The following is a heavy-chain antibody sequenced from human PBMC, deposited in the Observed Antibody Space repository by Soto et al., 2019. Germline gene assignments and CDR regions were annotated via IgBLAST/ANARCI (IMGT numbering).Heavy chain of an antibody. D-gene: IGHD2-21*01. J-gene: IGHJ4*02. CDR3: AHASGGGNSAYSDY. CDR2: IYWDDDK. CDR1: GFSLSTYDVG. V-gene: IGHV2-5*02. Sequence: QITLQESGPTLVKPTQTLTLTCTFSGFSLSTYDVGVGWIRQPPRKALEWLAVIYWDDDKRYSPSLKSRLTVTKDTSKKQVVLTMTNMDPVDTATYYCAHASGGGNSAYSDYWGQGTLVTVSS.